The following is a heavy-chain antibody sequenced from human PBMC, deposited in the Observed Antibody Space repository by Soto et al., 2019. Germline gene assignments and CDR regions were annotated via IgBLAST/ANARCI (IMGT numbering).Heavy chain of an antibody. CDR1: GYTFTDYY. D-gene: IGHD6-13*01. J-gene: IGHJ5*02. Sequence: QVQLVQSGAEVKKPGASVKVSCKASGYTFTDYYMHWIRQAPGQGLEWMGWINPNSGGTNYAQNFQGRVTMTRDTSISTRYMELSRLRYDDTAVYYSAREATSSWLGNWFDPWGQGTLVTVSS. CDR3: AREATSSWLGNWFDP. CDR2: INPNSGGT. V-gene: IGHV1-2*02.